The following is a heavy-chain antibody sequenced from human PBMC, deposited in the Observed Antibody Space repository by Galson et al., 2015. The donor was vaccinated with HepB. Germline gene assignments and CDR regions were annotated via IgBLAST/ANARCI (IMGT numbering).Heavy chain of an antibody. Sequence: SVKVSCKASGGTFSSYTISWVRQAPGQGLEWMGRIIPILGIANYAQKFQGRVTITADKSTSTAYMELSSLRSEDTAVYYCARTNRDYGQTRLGMDVWGQGTTVTVSS. V-gene: IGHV1-69*02. D-gene: IGHD4/OR15-4a*01. CDR3: ARTNRDYGQTRLGMDV. J-gene: IGHJ6*02. CDR2: IIPILGIA. CDR1: GGTFSSYT.